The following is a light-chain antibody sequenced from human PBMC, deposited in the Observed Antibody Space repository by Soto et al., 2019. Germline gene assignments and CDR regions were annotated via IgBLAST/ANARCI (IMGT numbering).Light chain of an antibody. J-gene: IGLJ2*01. Sequence: QSVLTQPPSASGTPGQRVTISCSGSSSNIGSNTVNWYQQLPGTAPKLLVSGQNQRPSGVPDRFSGSKSGPSASLAISGRQSEDEADYYCAVWDDSLDGRVFGGGTKLTVL. V-gene: IGLV1-44*01. CDR3: AVWDDSLDGRV. CDR2: GQN. CDR1: SSNIGSNT.